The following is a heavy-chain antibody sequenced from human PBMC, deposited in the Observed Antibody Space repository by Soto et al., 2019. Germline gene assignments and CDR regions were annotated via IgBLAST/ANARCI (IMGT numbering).Heavy chain of an antibody. D-gene: IGHD3-3*01. CDR1: GFPFSSYA. CDR2: ISGSGGST. Sequence: GGSLRLSCAASGFPFSSYAMSWVRQAPGKGLEWVSAISGSGGSTYYADSVKGRFTISRDNSKNTLYLQMNSLRAEDTAVYYCAKSRWLQYYGIDYWGQGTLVTVSS. V-gene: IGHV3-23*01. J-gene: IGHJ4*02. CDR3: AKSRWLQYYGIDY.